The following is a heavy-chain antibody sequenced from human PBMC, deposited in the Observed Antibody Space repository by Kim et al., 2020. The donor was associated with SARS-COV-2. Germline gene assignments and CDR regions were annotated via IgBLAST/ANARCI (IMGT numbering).Heavy chain of an antibody. CDR3: ARMWPPNCPSDCYF. D-gene: IGHD2-21*01. CDR2: ISGNGFNT. CDR1: GFTFSTYA. J-gene: IGHJ1*01. Sequence: GGSLRLSCAASGFTFSTYAMSWVGQTPGMGLEGVSSISGNGFNTYYADSVKGRFTICMGDSKNTLFWQMISLRTEDTAMYYCARMWPPNCPSDCYFWGQG. V-gene: IGHV3-23*01.